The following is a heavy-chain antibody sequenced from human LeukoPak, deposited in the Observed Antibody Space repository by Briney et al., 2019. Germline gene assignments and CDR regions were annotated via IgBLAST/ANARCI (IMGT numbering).Heavy chain of an antibody. CDR2: ISANGAYS. CDR1: GLTFSSYG. J-gene: IGHJ3*01. V-gene: IGHV3-21*04. Sequence: GGSLRLSCAASGLTFSSYGMNWVRQAPGKGPEWVSGISANGAYSHHADSVKGRFTISRDNAKNSLYLQMNSLRAEDTAVYYCARPGPVVPAALIFGEAFDVWGQGTVVTVSS. D-gene: IGHD2-15*01. CDR3: ARPGPVVPAALIFGEAFDV.